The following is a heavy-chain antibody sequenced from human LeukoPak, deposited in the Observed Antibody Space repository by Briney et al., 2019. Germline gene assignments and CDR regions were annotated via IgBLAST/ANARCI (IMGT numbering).Heavy chain of an antibody. CDR1: GFTFSSYW. CDR3: ARNGAPDYYYYMDV. D-gene: IGHD1-1*01. J-gene: IGHJ6*03. V-gene: IGHV3-7*01. Sequence: GGSLRLSCAASGFTFSSYWMSWVRQAPGKGLEWVANIKQDGSEKYYVDSVKGRFTISRDNAKNSLYLQMNSLRAEDTAVYYCARNGAPDYYYYMDVWGKGTTVTVSS. CDR2: IKQDGSEK.